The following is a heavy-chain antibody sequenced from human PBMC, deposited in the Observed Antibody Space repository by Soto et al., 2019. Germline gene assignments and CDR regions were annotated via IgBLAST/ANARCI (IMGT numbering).Heavy chain of an antibody. CDR2: IYYSGST. V-gene: IGHV4-39*01. Sequence: PSETLSLTCTVSGGSISSSSYYWGWIRQPPGKGLEWIGSIYYSGSTYYNPSLKSRVTISVDTSKNQFSLKLSSVTAADTAVYYCARLKQQLVSPFDYWGQGTLVTVSS. CDR1: GGSISSSSYY. J-gene: IGHJ4*02. D-gene: IGHD6-13*01. CDR3: ARLKQQLVSPFDY.